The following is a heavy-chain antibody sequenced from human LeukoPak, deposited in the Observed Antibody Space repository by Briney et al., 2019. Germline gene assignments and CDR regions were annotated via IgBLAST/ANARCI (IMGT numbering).Heavy chain of an antibody. D-gene: IGHD6-13*01. Sequence: KPGGSLRLSCAASGFTFSDYNMRWIRQAPGKGLEWVSSIKGRFTISRDNAKNSLFLQMNSLRAEDTAVYYCANGAAAGTPTTGDYWGQGTLVTVSS. CDR1: GFTFSDYN. J-gene: IGHJ4*02. CDR3: ANGAAAGTPTTGDY. V-gene: IGHV3-11*01.